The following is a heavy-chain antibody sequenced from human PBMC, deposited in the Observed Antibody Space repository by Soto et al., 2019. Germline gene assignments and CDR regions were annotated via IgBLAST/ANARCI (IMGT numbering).Heavy chain of an antibody. CDR3: ARGASLAARPFDY. CDR1: GFTFSSYS. V-gene: IGHV3-21*01. CDR2: ISSSSSYI. J-gene: IGHJ4*02. D-gene: IGHD6-6*01. Sequence: GGSLRLSCAASGFTFSSYSMNWVRQAPGKGLEWVSSISSSSSYIYYADSVKGRFTISRDNAKNSLYLQMNSLRAEDTAVSYCARGASLAARPFDYWGQGTLVTVSS.